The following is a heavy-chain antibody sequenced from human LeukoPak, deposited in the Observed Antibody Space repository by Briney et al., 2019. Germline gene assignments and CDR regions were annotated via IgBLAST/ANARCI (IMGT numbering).Heavy chain of an antibody. CDR2: IYYSGST. CDR1: GGSISSSSYY. D-gene: IGHD2-2*02. J-gene: IGHJ4*02. Sequence: SETLSLTCTVSGGSISSSSYYWGWIRQPPGKGLEWIGSIYYSGSTYYNPSLKSRVTISVDTSKNQFSLKLSSVTAADTAVYYCVAQLLYPYYFDYWGQGTLVTVSS. CDR3: VAQLLYPYYFDY. V-gene: IGHV4-39*01.